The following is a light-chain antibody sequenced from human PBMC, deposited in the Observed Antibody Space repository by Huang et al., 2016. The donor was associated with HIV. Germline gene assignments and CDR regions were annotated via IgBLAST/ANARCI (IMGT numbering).Light chain of an antibody. J-gene: IGKJ1*01. CDR2: TAS. CDR3: QQQRT. CDR1: HRISSW. V-gene: IGKV1-5*03. Sequence: DIQMTQSPSTLSAFVGDRVTITCRTSHRISSWFAWYQQKPGKAPNLLISTASNLESGHPTRFSGNGSGTEFTLTSSGLQPDDLATYYCQQQRTFGQGTKVEI.